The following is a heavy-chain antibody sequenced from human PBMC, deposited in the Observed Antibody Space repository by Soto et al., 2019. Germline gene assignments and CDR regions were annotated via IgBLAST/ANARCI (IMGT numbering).Heavy chain of an antibody. Sequence: GASVKVSCKASGGTFSSYAISWVRQAPGQGLEWMGGIIPIFGTANYAQKFQGRVTMTRDTSTSTVYMELSSLRSEDTAVYYCARDRVTIFGGEYYYYGMDVWGQGTTVTVSS. CDR1: GGTFSSYA. J-gene: IGHJ6*02. D-gene: IGHD3-3*01. CDR3: ARDRVTIFGGEYYYYGMDV. CDR2: IIPIFGTA. V-gene: IGHV1-69*05.